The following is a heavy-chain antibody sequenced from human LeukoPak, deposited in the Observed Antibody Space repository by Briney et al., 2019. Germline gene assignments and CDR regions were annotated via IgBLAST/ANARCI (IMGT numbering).Heavy chain of an antibody. CDR1: GFTVSSNY. Sequence: GGSLRLSCAASGFTVSSNYMSWVRQAPGKGLEWVSGIIGSGGSTYYADSVKGRFTISRDNSKNTLSLQMNSLRAEDTAIYYCAEASRGFAYRLDFWGQGTLVTVSS. J-gene: IGHJ4*02. D-gene: IGHD3-16*02. CDR2: IIGSGGST. V-gene: IGHV3-23*01. CDR3: AEASRGFAYRLDF.